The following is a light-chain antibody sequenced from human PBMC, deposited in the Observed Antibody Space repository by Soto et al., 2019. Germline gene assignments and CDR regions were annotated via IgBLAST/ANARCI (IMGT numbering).Light chain of an antibody. CDR2: AAS. CDR3: QQLNSYPLT. Sequence: DIQLTQSPSFLSASVGARVPITCRASQGISSYLAWYQQKPGKAPKLLIYAASTLQSGVPSRFSGSGSGTEFTLTISSLQPEDFATYYCQQLNSYPLTFGGGTKVDI. V-gene: IGKV1-9*01. CDR1: QGISSY. J-gene: IGKJ4*01.